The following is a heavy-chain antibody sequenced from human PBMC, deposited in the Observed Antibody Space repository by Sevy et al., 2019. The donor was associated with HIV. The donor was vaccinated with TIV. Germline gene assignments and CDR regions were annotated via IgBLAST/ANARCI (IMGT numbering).Heavy chain of an antibody. CDR3: ARGDLYYDSSGFDY. J-gene: IGHJ4*02. D-gene: IGHD3-22*01. V-gene: IGHV3-20*04. Sequence: GGSLRLSCAASGFTFDDYGMSWVRQAPGKGLEWVTGINWNGGSTGAADSVKDRLTISRDNAKNSLYLQMNSRRAEDTALYYCARGDLYYDSSGFDYWGQGTLVTVSS. CDR1: GFTFDDYG. CDR2: INWNGGST.